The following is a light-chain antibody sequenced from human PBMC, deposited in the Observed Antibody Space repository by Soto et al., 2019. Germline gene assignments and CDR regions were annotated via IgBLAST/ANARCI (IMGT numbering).Light chain of an antibody. CDR2: EVS. CDR1: SSDVGGYNY. J-gene: IGLJ1*01. Sequence: QSALTQPASVSGSPGQSITISCTGTSSDVGGYNYVSWYQQYPNKAPKVMIYEVSNRPSGVSNRFSGSKSGNTASLTISGLQTEDEADYYCSSYTSSSPYVFGTGTKLTVL. CDR3: SSYTSSSPYV. V-gene: IGLV2-14*01.